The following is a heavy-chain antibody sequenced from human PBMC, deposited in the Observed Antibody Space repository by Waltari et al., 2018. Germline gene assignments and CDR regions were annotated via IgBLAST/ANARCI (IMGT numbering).Heavy chain of an antibody. Sequence: QVQLVESGGGVVQPGRSLRLSCAASGFTFRSYGMHWVRQAQGQGVEWVAVIWFDGSNRYYADSVKGRFTIPRENSKNTLYLQMNSLRAGDTAVYYCAREWGMVRGVIKGPIDYWGQGTLVTVSS. CDR1: GFTFRSYG. CDR3: AREWGMVRGVIKGPIDY. V-gene: IGHV3-33*08. D-gene: IGHD3-10*01. CDR2: IWFDGSNR. J-gene: IGHJ4*02.